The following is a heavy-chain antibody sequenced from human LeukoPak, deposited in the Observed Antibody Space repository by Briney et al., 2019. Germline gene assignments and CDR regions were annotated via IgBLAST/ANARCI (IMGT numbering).Heavy chain of an antibody. CDR2: ISSDGTNA. V-gene: IGHV3-74*01. J-gene: IGHJ6*03. CDR1: GFTFSSYW. CDR3: ARVYYYYYMDV. Sequence: GGSLRLSCAASGFTFSSYWMHWVRQAPGTGLVWVSRISSDGTNAYYADSVKGRFSISRDNAKNTLYLQMNSLRAEDTAMYYCARVYYYYYMDVWGRGTTVTVSS.